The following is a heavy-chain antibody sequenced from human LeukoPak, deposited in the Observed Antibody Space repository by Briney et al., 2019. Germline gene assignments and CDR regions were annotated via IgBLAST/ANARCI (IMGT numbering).Heavy chain of an antibody. Sequence: SETLSLTCTVSGGSISSGGYSWSWIRQPPGKGLEWIGEINHSGSTNYNPSLKSRVTISVDTSKNQFSLKLSSVTAADTAVYYCANRYCSSTSCYANFDLWGRGTLVTVSS. J-gene: IGHJ2*01. CDR1: GGSISSGGYS. CDR3: ANRYCSSTSCYANFDL. V-gene: IGHV4-39*07. D-gene: IGHD2-2*01. CDR2: INHSGST.